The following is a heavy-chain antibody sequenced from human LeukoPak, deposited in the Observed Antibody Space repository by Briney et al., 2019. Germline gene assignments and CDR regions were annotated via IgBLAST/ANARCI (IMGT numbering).Heavy chain of an antibody. V-gene: IGHV5-51*01. CDR3: ARDAAAAGPFDY. D-gene: IGHD6-13*01. CDR1: GYSFTTYW. Sequence: GESLKISCKSSGYSFTTYWIAWVRQMPGKGLEWMGIIYPGDSDTRYSPSFQGQVTISADRSISTVYLQWSSLKASDTAVYYCARDAAAAGPFDYWGQGTVVTVSS. CDR2: IYPGDSDT. J-gene: IGHJ4*02.